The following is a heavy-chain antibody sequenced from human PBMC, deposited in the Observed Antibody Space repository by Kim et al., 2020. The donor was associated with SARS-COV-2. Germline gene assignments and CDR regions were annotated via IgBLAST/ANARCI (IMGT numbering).Heavy chain of an antibody. CDR2: ISYDGSNK. D-gene: IGHD5-12*01. Sequence: GGSLRLSCAASGFTFSSYGMHWVRQAPGKGLEWVAVISYDGSNKYYADSVKGRFTISRDNSKNTLYLQMNSLRAEDTAVYYCARVLIKGYSGYEIENYFDYWGQGTLVTVSS. V-gene: IGHV3-33*05. J-gene: IGHJ4*02. CDR1: GFTFSSYG. CDR3: ARVLIKGYSGYEIENYFDY.